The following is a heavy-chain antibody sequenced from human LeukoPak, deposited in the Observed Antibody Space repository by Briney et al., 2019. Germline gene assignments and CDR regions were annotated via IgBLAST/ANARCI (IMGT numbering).Heavy chain of an antibody. D-gene: IGHD3-10*01. CDR3: ATAPSGSGTFLDY. J-gene: IGHJ4*02. CDR2: ISDSGGST. CDR1: GFIFNNYA. Sequence: GGSLRLSCAASGFIFNNYAMSWVRQAPGKGLEWVSAISDSGGSTNYADSVQGRFTISRDNSKNTVYLQMNSLRAEDTAVYYCATAPSGSGTFLDYWGQGTLVTVSS. V-gene: IGHV3-23*01.